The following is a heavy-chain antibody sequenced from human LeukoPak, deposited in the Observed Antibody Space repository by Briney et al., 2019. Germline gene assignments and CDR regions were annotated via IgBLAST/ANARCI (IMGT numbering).Heavy chain of an antibody. CDR2: ISGDRSST. Sequence: GGSLRLSCAASGFTFSSYAMSWVRQAPGKGLVWVSRISGDRSSTSYADSVKGRFTISRDNAKNTLYLQMNSLRAEDTAVYYCARGRGSTSFLGGWFDPWGQGTLVTVSS. CDR3: ARGRGSTSFLGGWFDP. D-gene: IGHD2-2*01. V-gene: IGHV3-74*01. CDR1: GFTFSSYA. J-gene: IGHJ5*02.